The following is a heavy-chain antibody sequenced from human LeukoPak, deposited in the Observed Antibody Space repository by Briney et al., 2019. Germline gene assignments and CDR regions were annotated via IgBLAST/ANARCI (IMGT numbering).Heavy chain of an antibody. Sequence: GGSLRLSCAASGFTFSNARMNWVRQAPGKGLEWVGRIKAKTDDGATDYSAPVKARFTISRDDSKITLYLQMNGLKTEDTAIYYCTTYVGATAYWGQGTLVTVSS. J-gene: IGHJ4*02. V-gene: IGHV3-15*01. CDR1: GFTFSNAR. D-gene: IGHD1-26*01. CDR2: IKAKTDDGAT. CDR3: TTYVGATAY.